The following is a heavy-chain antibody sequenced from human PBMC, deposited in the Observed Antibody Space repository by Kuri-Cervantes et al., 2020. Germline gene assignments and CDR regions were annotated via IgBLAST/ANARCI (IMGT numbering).Heavy chain of an antibody. CDR3: ARVIGLEPEGLDY. Sequence: SLKISCAASGFTFDDYGMSWVRQAPGKGLEWVSGISWNSGIIGYADSVKGRFTISRDNAKNFLDLQISSMRAEDTALYYCARVIGLEPEGLDYWGQGTLVTVSS. V-gene: IGHV3-9*01. CDR2: ISWNSGII. D-gene: IGHD1-1*01. J-gene: IGHJ4*02. CDR1: GFTFDDYG.